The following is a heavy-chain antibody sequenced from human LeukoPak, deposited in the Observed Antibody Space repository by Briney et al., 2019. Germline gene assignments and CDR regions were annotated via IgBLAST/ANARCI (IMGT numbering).Heavy chain of an antibody. V-gene: IGHV1-2*06. CDR2: INPNSGGT. J-gene: IGHJ4*02. CDR1: GYTFTGYY. CDR3: ARELLGYCSGGSCDNDH. D-gene: IGHD2-15*01. Sequence: ASVKVSCKASGYTFTGYYMHWVRQAPGQGLEWMGRINPNSGGTNYAQKFQGRVTMTRDTSISTAYMELSRLRSDDTAVYYCARELLGYCSGGSCDNDHWGQGTLVTVSS.